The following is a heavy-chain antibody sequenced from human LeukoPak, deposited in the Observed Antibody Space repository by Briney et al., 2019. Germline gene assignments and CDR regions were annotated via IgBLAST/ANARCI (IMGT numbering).Heavy chain of an antibody. V-gene: IGHV3-7*01. Sequence: GGSLRLSCAASGFTFSSYRMSWVREAPGKGLEWVANIKQDGSEKYYVDSVKGRFTLSRDNAKNSLYLQMNSLRAEGTAVYYCARYYNAAPRPFYYYYMDVWGKGTTVTVSS. CDR3: ARYYNAAPRPFYYYYMDV. J-gene: IGHJ6*03. CDR1: GFTFSSYR. D-gene: IGHD3-10*01. CDR2: IKQDGSEK.